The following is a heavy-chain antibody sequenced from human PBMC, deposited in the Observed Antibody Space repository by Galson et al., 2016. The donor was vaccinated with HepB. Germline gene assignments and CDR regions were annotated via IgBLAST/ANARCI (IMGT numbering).Heavy chain of an antibody. CDR1: GYTFTTYA. CDR3: ARDLVGDPGSHFDC. J-gene: IGHJ4*02. V-gene: IGHV1-3*01. D-gene: IGHD2-21*02. CDR2: IIAGDGNT. Sequence: SVKVSCKASGYTFTTYAIHWVRQAPGQRPEWMGWIIAGDGNTVYSQRFQGRFIITRDTSTSTAYMELSSLRSDDTAVYYCARDLVGDPGSHFDCWGQGALVTVSA.